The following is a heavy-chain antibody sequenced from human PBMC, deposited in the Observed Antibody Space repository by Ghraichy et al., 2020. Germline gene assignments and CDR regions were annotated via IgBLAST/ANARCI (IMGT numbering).Heavy chain of an antibody. V-gene: IGHV4-31*03. Sequence: SETLSLTCTVSGGPISSGGYYWSWIRQHPGKGLEWIGYTYYSGSTYYNPSLKSRITISVDTSKNQFSLKLTSVTAADTAVYYCARHIAAATINDYFDYWGQGTLVTVSS. CDR2: TYYSGST. CDR1: GGPISSGGYY. D-gene: IGHD6-25*01. CDR3: ARHIAAATINDYFDY. J-gene: IGHJ4*02.